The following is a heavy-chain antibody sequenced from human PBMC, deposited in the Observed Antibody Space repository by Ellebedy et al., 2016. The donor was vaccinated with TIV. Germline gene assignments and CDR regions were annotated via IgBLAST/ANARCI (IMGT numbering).Heavy chain of an antibody. CDR2: FRRREHNYAT. CDR1: GFVLSGSA. Sequence: GESLKISCAASGFVLSGSAMQWVRQAPGKGHEGGGRFRRREHNYATQYGASVQGRFTISRDDSENSAYLHMNSVKSEDTAVYICIRHVKWDRSYWGQGILVTVSS. V-gene: IGHV3-73*01. D-gene: IGHD1-26*01. CDR3: IRHVKWDRSY. J-gene: IGHJ4*02.